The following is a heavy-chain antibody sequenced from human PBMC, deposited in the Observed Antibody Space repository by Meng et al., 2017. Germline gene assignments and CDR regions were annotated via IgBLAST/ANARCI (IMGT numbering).Heavy chain of an antibody. CDR2: ISDYNGNT. Sequence: VELVQCGSEVKKPGVYVKVSCKAAGYTFHSYGISWVRQAPGQGLEWMGWISDYNGNTNYAQKLQGRVTMTTDTSTSTAYMELRSLRSDDTAVYYCARAGIAVAGPDYWGQGTLVTVSS. CDR1: GYTFHSYG. J-gene: IGHJ4*02. D-gene: IGHD6-19*01. CDR3: ARAGIAVAGPDY. V-gene: IGHV1-18*01.